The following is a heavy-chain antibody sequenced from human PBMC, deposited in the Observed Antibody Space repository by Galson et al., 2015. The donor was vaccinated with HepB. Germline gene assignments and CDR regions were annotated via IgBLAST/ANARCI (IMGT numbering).Heavy chain of an antibody. V-gene: IGHV3-15*07. CDR2: IKSKTDGGTT. J-gene: IGHJ4*02. CDR1: GFTFSNAW. D-gene: IGHD1-7*01. Sequence: SLRLSCAASGFTFSNAWMNWVRQAPGKGLEWVGRIKSKTDGGTTDYAAPVKGRFTISRDDSETTLYLQMDSLKTEDTAVYYCTTDPRVRLTGTTTVDYWGQGTLVTVSS. CDR3: TTDPRVRLTGTTTVDY.